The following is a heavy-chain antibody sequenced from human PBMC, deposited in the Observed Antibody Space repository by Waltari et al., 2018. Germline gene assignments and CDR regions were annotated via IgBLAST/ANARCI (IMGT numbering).Heavy chain of an antibody. J-gene: IGHJ3*02. V-gene: IGHV1-69*05. CDR3: ARGEGAFGGVIASIFGAFDI. Sequence: QVQLVQSGAEVKKPGSSVKVSCKASGGTFSSYAISWVRQAPGQGLEWMGGIIPIFGTANYAPKFQGRVTITTDESTSTAYMELSSLRSEDTAVYYCARGEGAFGGVIASIFGAFDIWGQGTMVTVSS. CDR1: GGTFSSYA. CDR2: IIPIFGTA. D-gene: IGHD3-16*02.